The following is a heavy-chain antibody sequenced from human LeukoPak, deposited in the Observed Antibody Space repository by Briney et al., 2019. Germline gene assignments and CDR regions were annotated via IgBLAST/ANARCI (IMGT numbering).Heavy chain of an antibody. Sequence: GSLRLSCAASGFTFSSYAMSWVRKPPGKGLEWIGSIYYSGSTYYNPSLKSRVTISVDTSKNQFSLKLSSVTAADTAVYYCAREGTTMVRGVIGRGPLDYWGQGTLVTVSS. CDR2: IYYSGST. J-gene: IGHJ4*02. CDR3: AREGTTMVRGVIGRGPLDY. CDR1: GFTFSSYA. D-gene: IGHD3-10*01. V-gene: IGHV4-39*07.